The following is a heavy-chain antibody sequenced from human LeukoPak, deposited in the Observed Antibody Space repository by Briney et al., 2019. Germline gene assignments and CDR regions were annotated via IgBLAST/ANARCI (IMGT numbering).Heavy chain of an antibody. CDR2: ISGSGDTT. CDR1: GFTFSAYA. D-gene: IGHD2-21*02. V-gene: IGHV3-23*01. Sequence: GGSLRLSCAASGFTFSAYAMSWVRQAPGKGLEWASAISGSGDTTNSADSVKGRFTISRDNSKNTLYLQMNSLRAEDTAVYYCAKGIKGSYCNGDCYLTYYYYGLDVWGQGTTVTVSS. J-gene: IGHJ6*02. CDR3: AKGIKGSYCNGDCYLTYYYYGLDV.